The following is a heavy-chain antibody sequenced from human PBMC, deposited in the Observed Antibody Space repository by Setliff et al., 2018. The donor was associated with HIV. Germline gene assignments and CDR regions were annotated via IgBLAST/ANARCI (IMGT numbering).Heavy chain of an antibody. CDR1: GYSFTSYW. CDR2: IFPGDSDT. D-gene: IGHD3-10*01. Sequence: GESLKISCKGSGYSFTSYWIGWVRQMPGKGLEWMGIIFPGDSDTRFGPSFQGQVSLSVDKSATTAYLHWSSLKASDTAIYYCARRSVSHGNGFDLWGQGTLVTVSS. J-gene: IGHJ3*01. V-gene: IGHV5-51*01. CDR3: ARRSVSHGNGFDL.